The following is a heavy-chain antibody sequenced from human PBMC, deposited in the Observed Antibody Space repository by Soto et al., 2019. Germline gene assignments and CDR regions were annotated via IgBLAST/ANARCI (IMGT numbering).Heavy chain of an antibody. D-gene: IGHD3-16*01. CDR2: IIPIFGTA. Sequence: QVQLVQSGAEVKKPGSSVKVSCKASGGTFISYAISWVRQAPGQGREWMGGIIPIFGTANYAQKFQGRVPLTADESTSTAYMELSRLRSEDTAVYYCVRVNRLGMEVWGKGTTDTFSS. CDR1: GGTFISYA. CDR3: VRVNRLGMEV. V-gene: IGHV1-69*01. J-gene: IGHJ6*04.